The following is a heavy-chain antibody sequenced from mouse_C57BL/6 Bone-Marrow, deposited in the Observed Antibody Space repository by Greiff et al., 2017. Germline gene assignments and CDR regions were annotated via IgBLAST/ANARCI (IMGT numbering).Heavy chain of an antibody. CDR1: GFTFSSYA. D-gene: IGHD1-1*01. CDR2: SSDGGSYI. Sequence: EVKLVESGGGLVKPGGSLKLSCAASGFTFSSYAMSWVRQTPEKRLAWVATSSDGGSYIYYPDNVKGRFTISRDNAKNNRYLQMSHLKSEDTAMYYCARGGTTVVARGYAMDYWGQGTSVTVSS. V-gene: IGHV5-4*03. J-gene: IGHJ4*01. CDR3: ARGGTTVVARGYAMDY.